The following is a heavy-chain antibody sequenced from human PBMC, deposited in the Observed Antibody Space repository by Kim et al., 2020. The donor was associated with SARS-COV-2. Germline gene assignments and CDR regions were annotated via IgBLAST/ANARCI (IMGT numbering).Heavy chain of an antibody. D-gene: IGHD6-19*01. CDR2: NT. J-gene: IGHJ4*02. CDR3: AREAVAGSFDH. Sequence: NTRYSPKCQARVSITRDTSATTAYLELSGLRSEDTAVYYCAREAVAGSFDHWGQGTLVTVSS. V-gene: IGHV1-3*01.